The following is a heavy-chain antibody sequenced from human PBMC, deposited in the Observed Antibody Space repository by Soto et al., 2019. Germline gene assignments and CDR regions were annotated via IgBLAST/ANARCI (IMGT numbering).Heavy chain of an antibody. CDR3: ARERAAPTRPAPFDY. Sequence: SVKVSCKASGGTFSSYAISWVRQAPGQGLEWMGGIIPIFGTANYAQKFQGRVTITADESTSTAYMELSSLRSEDTAVYYCARERAAPTRPAPFDYWGQGTLVTVSS. CDR2: IIPIFGTA. CDR1: GGTFSSYA. D-gene: IGHD6-6*01. J-gene: IGHJ4*02. V-gene: IGHV1-69*13.